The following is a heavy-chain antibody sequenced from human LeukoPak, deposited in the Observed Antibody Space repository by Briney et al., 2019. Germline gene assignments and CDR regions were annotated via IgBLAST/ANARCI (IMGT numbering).Heavy chain of an antibody. J-gene: IGHJ6*03. CDR1: GGTFSSYA. D-gene: IGHD4-11*01. CDR3: ARASDSNYDMEYYYYYMDV. V-gene: IGHV1-69*05. Sequence: ASVKVSCKASGGTFSSYAISWVRQAPGQGLEWMGGIIPIFGTANYAQKFQGRVTITTDESTSTAYMELSSLRSEDTAVYYCARASDSNYDMEYYYYYMDVWGKGTTVTVSS. CDR2: IIPIFGTA.